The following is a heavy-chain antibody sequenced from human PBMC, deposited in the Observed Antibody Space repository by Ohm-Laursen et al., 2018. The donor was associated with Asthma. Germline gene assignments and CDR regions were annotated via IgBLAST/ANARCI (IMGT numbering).Heavy chain of an antibody. Sequence: SLRLSCAASGFTFSSFNMNWVRQAPGKGLEWVSFITGSSSTIYYADSVKGRFTISRDNAKNSLYLQMNSLRAEDTAVYYCAKDGQDFWSGYPSYGMDVWGQGTTVTVSS. CDR3: AKDGQDFWSGYPSYGMDV. CDR2: ITGSSSTI. D-gene: IGHD3-3*01. V-gene: IGHV3-48*01. J-gene: IGHJ6*02. CDR1: GFTFSSFN.